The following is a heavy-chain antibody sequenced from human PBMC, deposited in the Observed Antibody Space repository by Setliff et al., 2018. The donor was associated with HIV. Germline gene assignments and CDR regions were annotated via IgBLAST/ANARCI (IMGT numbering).Heavy chain of an antibody. CDR2: TPYRGRT. D-gene: IGHD4-17*01. V-gene: IGHV4-34*01. J-gene: IGHJ4*02. CDR3: ASFFVTTVTNQDY. Sequence: SETLSFTCGLNGVPFSDYHCSWIRQPPGKGLEWIGSTPYRGRTNYNPSLRSRVTISLDTSNNQFSLKLTSVTAADTAMYYCASFFVTTVTNQDYWGQGTPVTVSS. CDR1: GVPFSDYH.